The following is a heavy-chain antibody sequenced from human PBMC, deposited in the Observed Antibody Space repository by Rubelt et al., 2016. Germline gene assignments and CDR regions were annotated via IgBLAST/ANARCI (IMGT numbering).Heavy chain of an antibody. CDR1: GFTFSSYD. CDR3: ARAVAGNSHFDY. CDR2: IGTAGDT. J-gene: IGHJ4*02. D-gene: IGHD6-19*01. Sequence: EVQLVESGGGLVQPGGSLRLSCAASGFTFSSYDMHWVRQATGKGLEWVSAIGTAGDTYYPGSVKGRFTISRENAKNSLYLQMNSLRAGDTAVYYCARAVAGNSHFDYWGQGTLVTVSS. V-gene: IGHV3-13*01.